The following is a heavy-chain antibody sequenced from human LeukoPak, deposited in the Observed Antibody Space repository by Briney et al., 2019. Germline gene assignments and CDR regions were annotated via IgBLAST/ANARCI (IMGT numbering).Heavy chain of an antibody. J-gene: IGHJ6*02. V-gene: IGHV3-48*03. CDR3: AREAYDFWSGSIYGMDV. Sequence: QPGGSLRLSCAASGFTFSSYEMNWVRQAPGKGLEWVSYISSSGSTTYYADSVKGRFTISRDNAKNSLYLQMNSLRAEDTAVYYCAREAYDFWSGSIYGMDVWGQGTTVTVSS. CDR1: GFTFSSYE. CDR2: ISSSGSTT. D-gene: IGHD3-3*01.